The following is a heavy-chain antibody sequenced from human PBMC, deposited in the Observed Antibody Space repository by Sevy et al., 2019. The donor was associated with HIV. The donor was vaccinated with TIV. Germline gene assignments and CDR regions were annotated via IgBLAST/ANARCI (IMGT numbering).Heavy chain of an antibody. CDR2: INAGNGNT. CDR3: ARDYWNDDYFDY. CDR1: GYTFTSYA. D-gene: IGHD1-1*01. V-gene: IGHV1-3*01. Sequence: ASVKVSCKASGYTFTSYAMHWVRQTPGQRLEWMGWINAGNGNTKYSQKFQGRVTITRDTSASTAFMELSSLRSEDTAVYYCARDYWNDDYFDYWGQGTLVTVSS. J-gene: IGHJ4*02.